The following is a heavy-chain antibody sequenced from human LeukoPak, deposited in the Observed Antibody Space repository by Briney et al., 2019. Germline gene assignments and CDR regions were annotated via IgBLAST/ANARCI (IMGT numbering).Heavy chain of an antibody. CDR1: GGTFSSYA. CDR2: ITPIFGTA. V-gene: IGHV1-69*13. CDR3: AVVEINGY. Sequence: GASVKVSCKASGGTFSSYAISWVRQAPGQGLEWMGGITPIFGTANYAQKFQGRVTTTADESTSTAYMELSSLRSEDTAVYYCAVVEINGYWGQGTLVTVSS. D-gene: IGHD5-24*01. J-gene: IGHJ4*02.